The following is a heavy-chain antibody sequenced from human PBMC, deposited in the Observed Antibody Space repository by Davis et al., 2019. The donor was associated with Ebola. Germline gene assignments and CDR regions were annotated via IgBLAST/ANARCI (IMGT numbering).Heavy chain of an antibody. CDR3: ANEYSSSWYGDGGFDY. CDR2: INPSGGST. J-gene: IGHJ4*02. CDR1: GYTFTSYY. V-gene: IGHV1-46*01. D-gene: IGHD6-13*01. Sequence: ASVKVSCKASGYTFTSYYMHWVRQAPGQGLEWMGIINPSGGSTSYAQKFQGRVTMTRDTSTSTVYMELSSLRSEDTAVYYCANEYSSSWYGDGGFDYWGQGTLVTVSS.